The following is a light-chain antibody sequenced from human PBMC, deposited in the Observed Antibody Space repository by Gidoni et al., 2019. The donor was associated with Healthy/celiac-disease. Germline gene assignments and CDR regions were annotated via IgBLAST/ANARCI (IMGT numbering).Light chain of an antibody. Sequence: EIVLTQSPGSLSLPPGERATLACRASQRVRSCYLAWYQQQPGQATRLLIYGASSRAPGIPDRFVGSESGRDFTLTISRLDPEDFSGYFCQQYGSSPPGYTFGQGTKLEIK. CDR3: QQYGSSPPGYT. J-gene: IGKJ2*01. CDR1: QRVRSCY. V-gene: IGKV3-20*01. CDR2: GAS.